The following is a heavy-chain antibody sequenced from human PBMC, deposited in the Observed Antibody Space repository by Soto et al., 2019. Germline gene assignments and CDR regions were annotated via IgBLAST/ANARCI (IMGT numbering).Heavy chain of an antibody. CDR3: ARQLNSVDV. CDR2: IYSGGST. Sequence: PSETLSLTCTVSGGSISSSSYYWGWIRQPPGKGLEWIGGIYSGGSTYYNPSLKSRVTISVDTSKNQFSLKLSSVTAADTAVYYCARQLNSVDVWGQGTTVTVSS. D-gene: IGHD1-7*01. V-gene: IGHV4-39*01. J-gene: IGHJ6*02. CDR1: GGSISSSSYY.